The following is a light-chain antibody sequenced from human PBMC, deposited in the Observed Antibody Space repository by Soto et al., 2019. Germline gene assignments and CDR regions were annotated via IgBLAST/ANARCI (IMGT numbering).Light chain of an antibody. CDR2: SNT. V-gene: IGLV1-44*01. Sequence: QLVLTQPPSASGTPGQTIAISCSGGSSNIGSHTVNWYQQLPGTAPRLLIYSNTQRPSGVPDRFSGSKSGTSASLAISGLQSEYEGDYYSAAWDDSLNGVVFGGGTKLTVL. CDR3: AAWDDSLNGVV. CDR1: SSNIGSHT. J-gene: IGLJ2*01.